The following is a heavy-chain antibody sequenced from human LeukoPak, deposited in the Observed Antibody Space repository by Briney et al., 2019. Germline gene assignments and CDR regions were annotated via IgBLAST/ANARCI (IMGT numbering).Heavy chain of an antibody. V-gene: IGHV3-33*01. CDR1: GFTFSSYG. J-gene: IGHJ4*02. CDR3: ARERAENSYSSSWDAFDY. CDR2: IWYDGSNK. D-gene: IGHD6-13*01. Sequence: GGSLRLSCAASGFTFSSYGMHWVRQAPGKGLEWVAVIWYDGSNKYYADSVKGRFTISRDNSKNTLYLQMNSLGAEDTAVYYCARERAENSYSSSWDAFDYWGQGTLVTVSS.